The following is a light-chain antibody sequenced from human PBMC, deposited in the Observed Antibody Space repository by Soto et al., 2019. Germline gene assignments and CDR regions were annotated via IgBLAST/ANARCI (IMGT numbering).Light chain of an antibody. J-gene: IGLJ1*01. CDR1: SSDVGGYDC. Sequence: QSALTQPRSVSGSPGQSVTIFCTGTSSDVGGYDCVSWYQQHPGKAPKLMIYDVRERPSGVPDRVSGSKSGNTASLTISGLQAEDEADYYCCSYAGSYTYVFGTATKVTV. CDR3: CSYAGSYTYV. V-gene: IGLV2-11*01. CDR2: DVR.